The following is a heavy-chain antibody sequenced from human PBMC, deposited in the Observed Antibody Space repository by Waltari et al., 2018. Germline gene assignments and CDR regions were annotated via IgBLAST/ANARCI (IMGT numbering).Heavy chain of an antibody. D-gene: IGHD1-26*01. CDR2: INHSGST. J-gene: IGHJ3*02. CDR3: ARGRGPWGARAAFDI. V-gene: IGHV4-34*01. Sequence: QVQLQQWGAGLLKPSETLSLTCAVYGGSFSGYYWSWIRQPPGKGLEWIGEINHSGSTNNNPSLKSRVTISVDTSKNQFSLKLSSVTAADTAVYYCARGRGPWGARAAFDIWGQGTMVTVSS. CDR1: GGSFSGYY.